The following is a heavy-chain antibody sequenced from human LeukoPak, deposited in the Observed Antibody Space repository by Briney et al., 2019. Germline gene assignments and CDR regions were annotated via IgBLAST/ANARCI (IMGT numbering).Heavy chain of an antibody. CDR1: GYSISSGCY. CDR2: IYQSGST. D-gene: IGHD2-15*01. Sequence: PSETLSLTCAVSGYSISSGCYWGWIRQPPGKGLEWIGSIYQSGSTHNNPSLKSRFTISVDTSNNQFSLQLSSVTAADTSVYYCARIRSLVAPGGIFDWWGQGTLVTVSS. CDR3: ARIRSLVAPGGIFDW. J-gene: IGHJ4*02. V-gene: IGHV4-38-2*01.